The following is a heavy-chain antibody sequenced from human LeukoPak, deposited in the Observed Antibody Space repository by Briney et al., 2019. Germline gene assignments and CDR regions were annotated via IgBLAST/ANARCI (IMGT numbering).Heavy chain of an antibody. CDR3: ARAQGDYRNFNNKWFDP. J-gene: IGHJ5*02. Sequence: ASVTVCCKASGGTFSNFAISWVRQAPGQGLQWMGGIIPIFGTASYAQKFQGRVTITTDESTSTAYMELRSLRSEDTAVYYCARAQGDYRNFNNKWFDPWGQGTLVTVSS. D-gene: IGHD4-11*01. CDR2: IIPIFGTA. CDR1: GGTFSNFA. V-gene: IGHV1-69*05.